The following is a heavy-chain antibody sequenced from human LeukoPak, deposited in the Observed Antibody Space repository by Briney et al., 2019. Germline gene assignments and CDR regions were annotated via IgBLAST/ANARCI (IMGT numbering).Heavy chain of an antibody. CDR3: STIAASAAEYFQH. CDR2: INPSSGST. V-gene: IGHV1-46*01. D-gene: IGHD6-13*01. Sequence: GASVTVSCTASGYTFTYYYIHWVRQAPGQGLELMGIINPSSGSTSYAQKFQGRVTMTRDTSTSTVYLAVSRLRSADTAVYYCSTIAASAAEYFQHWGQGTLVTVSS. CDR1: GYTFTYYY. J-gene: IGHJ1*01.